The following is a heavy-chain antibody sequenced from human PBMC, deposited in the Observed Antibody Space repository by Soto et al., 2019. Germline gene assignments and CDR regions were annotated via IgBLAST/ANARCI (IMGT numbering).Heavy chain of an antibody. V-gene: IGHV4-31*01. CDR2: IYYSGST. CDR3: ASSDDSSGYADI. D-gene: IGHD3-22*01. CDR1: GGSISSGGYY. Sequence: QVQLQESGPGLVKPSQTLSLTCTVTGGSISSGGYYWSWIRQHPGKGLEWIGYIYYSGSTYYNPSLKSPVTISVDTSKNQFSLKLSSVTAADTAVYYCASSDDSSGYADIWGQGTMVTVSS. J-gene: IGHJ3*02.